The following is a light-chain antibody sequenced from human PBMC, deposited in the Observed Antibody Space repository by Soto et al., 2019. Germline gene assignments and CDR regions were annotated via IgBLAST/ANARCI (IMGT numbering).Light chain of an antibody. V-gene: IGKV3-20*01. J-gene: IGKJ1*01. CDR1: QSVASSY. CDR3: QQYGSSPWT. Sequence: ENVLTQSPGTLSLSPGERVTLSCRASQSVASSYLAWYQQKPGQAPRLLIYSASSRATGIPDRFSGSGSGTDFTLTISRLEPEDFAVYYCQQYGSSPWTFGQGNKVEIK. CDR2: SAS.